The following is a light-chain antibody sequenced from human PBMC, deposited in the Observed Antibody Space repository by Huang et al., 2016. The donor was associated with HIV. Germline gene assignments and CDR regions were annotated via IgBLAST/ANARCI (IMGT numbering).Light chain of an antibody. V-gene: IGKV3-15*01. CDR2: DAT. CDR1: HSVASD. J-gene: IGKJ4*01. Sequence: EIEMTQSPATLSVSPGERATLSCRASHSVASDLAWYQQKPGQAPRLLIYDATTRATGISAKFNGTGSGTELSLSITNLQSEDFAVYYCQQYNDWPPLTFGGGTKVEI. CDR3: QQYNDWPPLT.